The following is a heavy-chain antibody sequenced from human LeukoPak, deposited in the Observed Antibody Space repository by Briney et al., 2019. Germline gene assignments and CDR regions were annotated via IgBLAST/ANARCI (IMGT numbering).Heavy chain of an antibody. D-gene: IGHD1-14*01. Sequence: SETLSLACNVSGDSVTSDNFYWAFIRQPPGKGPEWIGTIYRSGSAYHNPSLKSRLTISIDTSKNQFSLKLTSVTAADTALYFCARAPHTSPTDYYFDFWGPGTLVTVSS. CDR3: ARAPHTSPTDYYFDF. CDR1: GDSVTSDNFY. CDR2: IYRSGSA. J-gene: IGHJ4*02. V-gene: IGHV4-39*07.